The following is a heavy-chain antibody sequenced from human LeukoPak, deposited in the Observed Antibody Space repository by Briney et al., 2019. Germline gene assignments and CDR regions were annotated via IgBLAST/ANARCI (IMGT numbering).Heavy chain of an antibody. CDR2: MYYSGST. CDR3: ARARVKWELLSAFDI. Sequence: PSETLSLTCTVSGGSINSYYWSWIRQPPGKGLEWIEYMYYSGSTNYNPSLKSRVTISVDTSKNQFSLKLSSVTAADTAVYYCARARVKWELLSAFDIWGQGTVVTVSS. CDR1: GGSINSYY. D-gene: IGHD1-26*01. J-gene: IGHJ3*02. V-gene: IGHV4-59*01.